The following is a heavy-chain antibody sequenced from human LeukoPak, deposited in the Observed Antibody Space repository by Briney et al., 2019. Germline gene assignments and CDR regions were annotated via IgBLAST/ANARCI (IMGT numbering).Heavy chain of an antibody. CDR3: ARVNPGGIAAAGTSSDY. Sequence: PSQTLSLTCAVSGGSISSGGYSWTWLRQPPGKGLEWIGYIYYSGSAYYNPSLKSRFTISVDTSKNQFSLKVISVTAADTAVYYCARVNPGGIAAAGTSSDYWGQGTLVTVSS. D-gene: IGHD6-13*01. J-gene: IGHJ4*02. V-gene: IGHV4-30-4*07. CDR1: GGSISSGGYS. CDR2: IYYSGSA.